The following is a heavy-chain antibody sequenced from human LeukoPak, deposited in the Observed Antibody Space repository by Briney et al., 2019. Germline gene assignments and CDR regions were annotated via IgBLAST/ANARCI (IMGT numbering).Heavy chain of an antibody. Sequence: PGRSLRLSCAASGFTFSSYGMHWVRQAPGKGLEWVAVISYDGSNKYYADSVKGRFTISRDNSKNTLYLQMNSLRAEDTAVYYCARSYDFWSATGGYWGQGTLVTVSS. CDR2: ISYDGSNK. J-gene: IGHJ4*02. D-gene: IGHD3-3*01. CDR1: GFTFSSYG. CDR3: ARSYDFWSATGGY. V-gene: IGHV3-30*03.